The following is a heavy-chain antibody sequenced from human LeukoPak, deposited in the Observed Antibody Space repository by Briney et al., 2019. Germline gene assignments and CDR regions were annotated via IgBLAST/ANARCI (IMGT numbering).Heavy chain of an antibody. J-gene: IGHJ4*02. V-gene: IGHV1-18*01. CDR3: ARLNPRGFDY. CDR2: ISAYNRDT. CDR1: GYTFTSYS. Sequence: ASGKLSCKASGYTFTSYSISWGRQAPGQGLEWMGWISAYNRDTSYAQNLPRRVTMTTDTSTSTAYMELRSSTSDDTAEAYCARLNPRGFDYWGQGALGTVSS.